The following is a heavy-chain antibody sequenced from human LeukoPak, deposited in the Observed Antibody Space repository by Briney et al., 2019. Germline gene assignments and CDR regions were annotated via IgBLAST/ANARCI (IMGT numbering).Heavy chain of an antibody. V-gene: IGHV3-21*01. D-gene: IGHD3-22*01. CDR1: GFTFSSYS. CDR2: ISSSSSYI. Sequence: GGSLRLSCAASGFTFSSYSMNWVRQAPGKGLDWVSSISSSSSYIYYADSVKGRFTISRDNAKNSLYLQMNSLRAEDTAVYYCAREYYYDSSGSYAFDIWGQGTMVTVSS. J-gene: IGHJ3*02. CDR3: AREYYYDSSGSYAFDI.